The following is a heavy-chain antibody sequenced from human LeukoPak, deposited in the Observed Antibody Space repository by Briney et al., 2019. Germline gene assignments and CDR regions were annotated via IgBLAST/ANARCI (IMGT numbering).Heavy chain of an antibody. CDR3: AKVVAVAGTLGLDP. V-gene: IGHV3-23*01. CDR2: ISGSGGST. Sequence: GGSLRLSCAASGVTFSSYVMSWGRQAPGKGLEWVSAISGSGGSTYYADSVKGRFTISRDNSKNTLYLQMNSLRAEDTAVYYCAKVVAVAGTLGLDPWGQGTLVTVSS. CDR1: GVTFSSYV. D-gene: IGHD6-19*01. J-gene: IGHJ5*02.